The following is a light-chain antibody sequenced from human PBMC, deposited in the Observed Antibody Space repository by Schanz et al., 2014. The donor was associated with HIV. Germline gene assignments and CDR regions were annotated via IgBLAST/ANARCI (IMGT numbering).Light chain of an antibody. CDR1: SSDVGADNS. CDR3: SSHAGRNSFVV. CDR2: DVT. Sequence: QSALTQPASVSGSPGQSITISCTGTSSDVGADNSVSWYQQHPGRAPRLLVYDVTYRPSGVSNRFSGSKSGNTASLTISGLQPEDEADYYCSSHAGRNSFVVFGGGTKVTVL. V-gene: IGLV2-14*03. J-gene: IGLJ2*01.